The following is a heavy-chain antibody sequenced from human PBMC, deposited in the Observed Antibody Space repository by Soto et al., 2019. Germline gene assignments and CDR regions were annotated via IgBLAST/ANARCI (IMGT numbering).Heavy chain of an antibody. D-gene: IGHD3-10*01. CDR1: GGSFSGYY. CDR3: ARGRITMVRGVIITRHGMDF. Sequence: SETLSLTCAVYGGSFSGYYWTWIRQPPGTGLEWIGEINHSGSTNYNPSLKSRVTISVDTSKNQFSLKLTSVTAADTAVYYCARGRITMVRGVIITRHGMDFWGQGTTVTVSS. V-gene: IGHV4-34*01. J-gene: IGHJ6*02. CDR2: INHSGST.